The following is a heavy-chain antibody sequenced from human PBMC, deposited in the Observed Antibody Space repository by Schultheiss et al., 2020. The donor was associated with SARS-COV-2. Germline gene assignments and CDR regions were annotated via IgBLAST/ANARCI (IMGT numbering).Heavy chain of an antibody. Sequence: SETLSLTCSVSGGSVSSRNYYWSWIRQPPGKGLEWIGSIYYSGSTYYNPSLKSRVTISVDTSKNQFSLKLSSVTAAETAVYYCARVSRRGSYFGHFDYWGQGTLFTVSS. CDR3: ARVSRRGSYFGHFDY. J-gene: IGHJ4*02. D-gene: IGHD1-26*01. CDR1: GGSVSSRNYY. V-gene: IGHV4-39*07. CDR2: IYYSGST.